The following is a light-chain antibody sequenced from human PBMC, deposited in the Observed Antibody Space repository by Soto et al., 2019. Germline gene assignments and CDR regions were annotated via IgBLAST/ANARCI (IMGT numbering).Light chain of an antibody. J-gene: IGKJ2*01. V-gene: IGKV1-5*01. Sequence: DIQMTPSPSTLSASIGDRVTITCRASQSINGRLAWYQQKPGRPPKLLIYDVSILESGVPSRFSGSGSGTDFTLTISSLRPDDFATFYCQQYKIYPYTFGQGTRLDIQ. CDR1: QSINGR. CDR2: DVS. CDR3: QQYKIYPYT.